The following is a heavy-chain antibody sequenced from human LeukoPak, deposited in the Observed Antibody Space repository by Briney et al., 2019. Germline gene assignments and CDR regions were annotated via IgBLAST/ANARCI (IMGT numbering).Heavy chain of an antibody. D-gene: IGHD4-11*01. CDR3: AKDAQRGFDYSNSFQY. J-gene: IGHJ4*02. CDR2: IWSDATNM. CDR1: GFIFTDYG. V-gene: IGHV3-33*06. Sequence: GGSLRLSCAASGFIFTDYGFHWVRQAPGKGLEWVAAIWSDATNMFYANSVKGRFFIQRDDYQNTVYLEMSSLRAEDTPVYYCAKDAQRGFDYSNSFQYWGQGSLVTVSS.